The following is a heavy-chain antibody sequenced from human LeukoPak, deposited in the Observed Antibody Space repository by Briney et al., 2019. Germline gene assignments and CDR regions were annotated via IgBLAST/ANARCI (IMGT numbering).Heavy chain of an antibody. CDR1: GDTFSSYS. Sequence: GSSVKVSCKTSGDTFSSYSLSWVRQAPGQGLEWMARIIPILNTANYAQKFQGRVTITADKSTSTAYMELSSLRSEDTAVYYCARERDDFWSGYHPSWFDPWGQGTLVTVSS. D-gene: IGHD3-3*01. J-gene: IGHJ5*02. CDR3: ARERDDFWSGYHPSWFDP. CDR2: IIPILNTA. V-gene: IGHV1-69*08.